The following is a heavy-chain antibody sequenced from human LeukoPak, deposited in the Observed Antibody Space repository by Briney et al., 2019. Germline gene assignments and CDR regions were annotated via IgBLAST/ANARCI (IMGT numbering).Heavy chain of an antibody. CDR3: SPLTAASG. J-gene: IGHJ4*02. V-gene: IGHV3-9*01. Sequence: PGGSLRLSCAASGFTFDDYAMHWVRQAPGKGLEWVSGISWNSGSIGYADSVKGRFTISRDNAKNSLYLQMNSLRAEDTALYYCSPLTAASGWGQGTLVTVSS. D-gene: IGHD2-21*02. CDR1: GFTFDDYA. CDR2: ISWNSGSI.